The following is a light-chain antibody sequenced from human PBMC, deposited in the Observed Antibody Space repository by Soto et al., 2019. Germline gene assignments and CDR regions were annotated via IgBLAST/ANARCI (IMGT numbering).Light chain of an antibody. Sequence: QSVLTQPASVSGSPGQSITISCTGNSSGIGTFNLVSWYQQHPGRAPKLIIYEVNKRPSGISSRFSASKSGNTASLTISGLEADDEAHFYCYSCAGVNTQFGGGTK. J-gene: IGLJ2*01. CDR2: EVN. V-gene: IGLV2-23*02. CDR1: SSGIGTFNL. CDR3: YSCAGVNTQ.